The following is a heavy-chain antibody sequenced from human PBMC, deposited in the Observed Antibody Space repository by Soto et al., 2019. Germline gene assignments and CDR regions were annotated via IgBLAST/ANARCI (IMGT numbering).Heavy chain of an antibody. CDR2: ISGSGGST. CDR1: GFTFSSYA. Sequence: EVQLLESGGGLVQPGGSLRLSCAASGFTFSSYAVSWVRQAPGKGLEWVSSISGSGGSTDYAVSVKGRFTISRDNSQNTLYLQMNSLRAEDTAVYYCAKEDLERDYFDYWGQGTLVTVSS. D-gene: IGHD3-3*01. J-gene: IGHJ4*02. CDR3: AKEDLERDYFDY. V-gene: IGHV3-23*01.